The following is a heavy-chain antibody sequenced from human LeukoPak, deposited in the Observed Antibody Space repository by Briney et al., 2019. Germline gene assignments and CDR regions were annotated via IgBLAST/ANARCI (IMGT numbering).Heavy chain of an antibody. J-gene: IGHJ6*02. CDR3: ARYVMAGSGRPQYYYYGMDV. V-gene: IGHV1-8*01. CDR2: INPNSGNT. CDR1: GYTFTSYD. Sequence: ASVKVSCKASGYTFTSYDINWVRQATGQGLEWMGWINPNSGNTGYAQKFQGRVTMTRNTSISTAYMELSSLRSEDTAVYYCARYVMAGSGRPQYYYYGMDVWGQGTTVTVSS. D-gene: IGHD3-10*01.